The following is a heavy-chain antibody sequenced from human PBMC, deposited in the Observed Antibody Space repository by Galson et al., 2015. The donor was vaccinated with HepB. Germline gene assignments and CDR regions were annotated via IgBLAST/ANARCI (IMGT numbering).Heavy chain of an antibody. CDR3: AREKEWGISCDY. V-gene: IGHV3-21*01. J-gene: IGHJ4*02. Sequence: SLRLSCAASGFTFSNAWMNWVRQAPGKGLEWVSSISSSSSYIYYADSVKGRFTISRDNAKNSLYLQMNSLRAEDTAVYYCAREKEWGISCDYWGQGTLVTVSS. CDR1: GFTFSNAW. D-gene: IGHD1-26*01. CDR2: ISSSSSYI.